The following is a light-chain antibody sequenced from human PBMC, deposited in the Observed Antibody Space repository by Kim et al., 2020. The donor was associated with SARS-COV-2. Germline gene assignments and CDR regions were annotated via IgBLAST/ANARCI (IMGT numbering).Light chain of an antibody. CDR2: EVD. Sequence: GQSITISCTETSTDVGSFNLISWFQHHPGKAPKLIIYEVDKRPSGVSNRFSGSKSGNTASLTISGLQPDDESDYYCCSYTRSSTWVFGGGTQLTVL. J-gene: IGLJ3*02. CDR3: CSYTRSSTWV. V-gene: IGLV2-23*02. CDR1: STDVGSFNL.